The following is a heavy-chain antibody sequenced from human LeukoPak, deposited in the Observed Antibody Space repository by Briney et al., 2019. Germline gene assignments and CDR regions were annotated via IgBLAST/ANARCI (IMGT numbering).Heavy chain of an antibody. Sequence: ASVKVSCKVSGYTLTELSMHWVRQAPGKGLEWMGGFDPEDGETIYAQKFQGRVTMNEDTSTDTAYMELSSLRSEDTAVYYCATFSDYGDYHFAYWGQGTLVTVAS. CDR3: ATFSDYGDYHFAY. CDR1: GYTLTELS. V-gene: IGHV1-24*01. D-gene: IGHD4-17*01. CDR2: FDPEDGET. J-gene: IGHJ4*02.